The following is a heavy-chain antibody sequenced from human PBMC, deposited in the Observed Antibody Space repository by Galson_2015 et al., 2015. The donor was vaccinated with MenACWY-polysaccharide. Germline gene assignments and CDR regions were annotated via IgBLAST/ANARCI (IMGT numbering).Heavy chain of an antibody. D-gene: IGHD6-13*01. CDR2: IWSDGSHK. Sequence: SLRLSCAASSFTFSTYGIHWVRQAPGKGLEWVAVIWSDGSHKYYADSVKGRFTNSRDNSKNTVYLQMNSLRAEDTAVYHCARDTVSSTYYMDVWGKGTTVQVSS. CDR3: ARDTVSSTYYMDV. J-gene: IGHJ6*03. CDR1: SFTFSTYG. V-gene: IGHV3-33*01.